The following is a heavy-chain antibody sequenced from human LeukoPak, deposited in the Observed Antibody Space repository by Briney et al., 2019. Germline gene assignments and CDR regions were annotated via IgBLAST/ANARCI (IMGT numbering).Heavy chain of an antibody. J-gene: IGHJ4*02. D-gene: IGHD4-23*01. Sequence: GGSLRLSCAASGFTFSNYGMHWVRQAPGKGLEWVAVIWYDGSNKYYGDSVKGRFTISRDNSKNTLYLQMNSLRAEDTAVYYCARRGDGGRSFDYWGQGSLVTVSS. CDR1: GFTFSNYG. CDR2: IWYDGSNK. CDR3: ARRGDGGRSFDY. V-gene: IGHV3-33*01.